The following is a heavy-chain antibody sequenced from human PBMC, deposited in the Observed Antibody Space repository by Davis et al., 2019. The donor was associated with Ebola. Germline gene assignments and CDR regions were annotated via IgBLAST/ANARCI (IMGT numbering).Heavy chain of an antibody. V-gene: IGHV3-30*04. CDR2: ISYDGSGK. CDR3: ARAPSGYGDY. Sequence: GESLKISCAASGFTFSSYAMHWVRQAPGKGLEWLAVISYDGSGKYYGDSVKGRFTISKDDSTNTVDLQMDSLRPEDTAVYYCARAPSGYGDYWGQGTLVTVSS. J-gene: IGHJ4*02. CDR1: GFTFSSYA. D-gene: IGHD5-18*01.